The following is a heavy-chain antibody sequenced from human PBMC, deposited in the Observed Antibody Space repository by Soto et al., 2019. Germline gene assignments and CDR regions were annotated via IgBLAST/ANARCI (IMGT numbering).Heavy chain of an antibody. J-gene: IGHJ4*02. CDR3: AKDYYYDSSGYYYEASFDY. Sequence: EVQLLESGGGLVQPGGSLRLSCVASGFTSSGYAMSWVRQAPGRGLEWVSAISGSGGSTYYADSVKGRFTISRDNSKDTLFLQMNSLRAEDTAVYYCAKDYYYDSSGYYYEASFDYWGQGALVTVSS. V-gene: IGHV3-23*01. CDR2: ISGSGGST. D-gene: IGHD3-22*01. CDR1: GFTSSGYA.